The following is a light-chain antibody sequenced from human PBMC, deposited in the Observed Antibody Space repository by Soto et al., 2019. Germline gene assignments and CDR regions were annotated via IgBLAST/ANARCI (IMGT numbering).Light chain of an antibody. J-gene: IGKJ3*01. V-gene: IGKV1-9*01. CDR2: AAS. CDR3: QQLKSYPRT. Sequence: IQLTQSPSSLSASVGDRVTITCRASQAISSYLAWYQQKPGKAPHLLIYAASTLYRGVPSRFSGSESGTDFTLTISSLQPEDFATYYCQQLKSYPRTFGPGTKVEIK. CDR1: QAISSY.